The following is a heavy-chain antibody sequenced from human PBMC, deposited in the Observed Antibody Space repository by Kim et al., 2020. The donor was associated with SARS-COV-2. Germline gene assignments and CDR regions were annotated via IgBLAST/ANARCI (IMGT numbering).Heavy chain of an antibody. CDR2: ISYDGSYK. Sequence: GGSLRLSCAASGFTFSSYDIHWVRQAPGKGLEWVAVISYDGSYKYYVDSVRGRFTISRDNSKNTLYLQMNSLRAEDTAMYYCAKDKYDYWGQGTLVTVSS. V-gene: IGHV3-30*18. D-gene: IGHD2-2*01. J-gene: IGHJ4*02. CDR1: GFTFSSYD. CDR3: AKDKYDY.